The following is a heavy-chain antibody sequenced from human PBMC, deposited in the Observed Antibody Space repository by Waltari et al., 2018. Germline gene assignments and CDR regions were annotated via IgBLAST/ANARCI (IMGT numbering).Heavy chain of an antibody. D-gene: IGHD3-16*01. CDR3: ARGPPISAKWELCWFDY. J-gene: IGHJ4*02. V-gene: IGHV3-53*01. CDR1: GFAVSHNY. Sequence: EVQVVESGGGLIQPGGSLRLSCAASGFAVSHNYLSWVRQAPGKGLEWVAVIYSGVSAYYADAVKGRFTISRDSSENTFYLQMSSLRVEDTAVYYCARGPPISAKWELCWFDYWGQGTLVTVSS. CDR2: IYSGVSA.